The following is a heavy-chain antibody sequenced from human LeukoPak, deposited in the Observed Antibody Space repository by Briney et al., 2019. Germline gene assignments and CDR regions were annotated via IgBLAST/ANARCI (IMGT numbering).Heavy chain of an antibody. D-gene: IGHD6-19*01. Sequence: PGRSLRLSCAASGFTFSSYGMHWVRQAPGKGLEWVAVISYDGSNKYYADSVKGRFTISRDNSKNTLYLQMNSLRAEDTAVYYCAKDSSVAAPYGMDVWGQGTTVTVSS. CDR3: AKDSSVAAPYGMDV. CDR2: ISYDGSNK. J-gene: IGHJ6*02. V-gene: IGHV3-30*18. CDR1: GFTFSSYG.